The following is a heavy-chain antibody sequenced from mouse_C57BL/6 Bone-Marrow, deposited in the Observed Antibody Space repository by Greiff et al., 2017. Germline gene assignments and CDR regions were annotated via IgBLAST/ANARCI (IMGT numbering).Heavy chain of an antibody. CDR2: IDPSDSYT. J-gene: IGHJ3*01. V-gene: IGHV1-59*01. CDR1: GYTFTSYW. Sequence: VQLQQPGAELVRPGTSVKLSCKASGYTFTSYWMHWVKQRPGQGLEWIGVIDPSDSYTNYNQKFKGKATLTVDTSSSTAYMQLSSLTSADSAVYYCARSGLAYWGQGTLVTVSA. CDR3: ARSGLAY.